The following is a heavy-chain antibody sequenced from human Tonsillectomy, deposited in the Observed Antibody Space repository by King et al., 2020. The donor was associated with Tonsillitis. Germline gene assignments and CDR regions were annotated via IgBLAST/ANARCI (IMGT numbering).Heavy chain of an antibody. CDR1: GFSLTTSGVG. D-gene: IGHD5-12*01. CDR2: IYWNDDN. V-gene: IGHV2-5*01. J-gene: IGHJ4*02. Sequence: TLKESGPTLVKPPQTLTLTCTFSGFSLTTSGVGVGWIRQPPGKALEWLALIYWNDDNYYSPSLKSRLTITKDTSKNQVVLAMTNMDPVDTATNYCGHRLRGRGDGGYDWVGFDYWGQGTLVTVSS. CDR3: GHRLRGRGDGGYDWVGFDY.